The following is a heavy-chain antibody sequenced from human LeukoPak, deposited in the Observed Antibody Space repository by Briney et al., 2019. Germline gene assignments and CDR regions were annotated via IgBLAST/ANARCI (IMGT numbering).Heavy chain of an antibody. CDR3: ARVGERRPGTSESFFPAHFDS. CDR2: IRGLSGYI. D-gene: IGHD3-10*01. CDR1: GFTFDSYT. V-gene: IGHV3-21*01. J-gene: IGHJ4*02. Sequence: PGGSLKLSCAASGFTFDSYTMTWVRQAPGKGLEWVSSIRGLSGYIYYADSMKGRFTISRDNAKSSLYLQINSLRAEDTATYFCARVGERRPGTSESFFPAHFDSWGQGTLVIVSS.